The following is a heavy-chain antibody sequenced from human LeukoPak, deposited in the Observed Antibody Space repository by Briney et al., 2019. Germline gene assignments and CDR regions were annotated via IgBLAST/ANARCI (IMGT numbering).Heavy chain of an antibody. CDR2: IRYDGSNK. CDR3: AKPVGYSYDEYYFDY. J-gene: IGHJ4*02. V-gene: IGHV3-30*02. CDR1: GFTFSSYG. Sequence: GGSLRLSCAASGFTFSSYGMHWVRQAPGKGLEWVAFIRYDGSNKYYAVSVKGRFTISRDNSKNTLYLQMNSLGAEDTAVYYCAKPVGYSYDEYYFDYWGQGTLVTVSS. D-gene: IGHD5-18*01.